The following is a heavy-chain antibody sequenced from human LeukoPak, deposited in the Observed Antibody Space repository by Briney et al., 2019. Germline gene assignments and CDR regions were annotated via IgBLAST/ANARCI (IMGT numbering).Heavy chain of an antibody. J-gene: IGHJ5*02. CDR3: ARVFIVVVPAAIGNWFDP. CDR2: IYYRVTS. CDR1: GDSISTYY. Sequence: PSETLSLTCTVSGDSISTYYWSWIRQPPGKGLEWIGYIYYRVTSDYNPSLKSRVTMSVDMSTRQISLKLSSVTAADTAVYYCARVFIVVVPAAIGNWFDPWGQGTLVTVSS. V-gene: IGHV4-59*01. D-gene: IGHD2-2*01.